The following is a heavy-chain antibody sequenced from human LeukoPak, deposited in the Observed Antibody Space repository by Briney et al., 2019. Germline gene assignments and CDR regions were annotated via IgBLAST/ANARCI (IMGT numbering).Heavy chain of an antibody. CDR3: ARVWSTGGCDY. D-gene: IGHD1-14*01. CDR2: IYYRGST. Sequence: PSETLSLTCTVSGGSISSYYWSWIRQPPGKGLEWIGYIYYRGSTNYNPSLKSRVTISVDTSKNQFSLKLSSVTAADTAVYYCARVWSTGGCDYWGQGTLVTVSS. V-gene: IGHV4-59*01. CDR1: GGSISSYY. J-gene: IGHJ4*02.